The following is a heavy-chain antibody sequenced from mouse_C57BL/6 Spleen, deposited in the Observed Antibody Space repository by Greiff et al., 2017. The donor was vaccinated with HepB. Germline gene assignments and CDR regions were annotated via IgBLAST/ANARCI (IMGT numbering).Heavy chain of an antibody. V-gene: IGHV1-72*01. CDR3: ARDGSSYDYAMDY. CDR2: IAPNSGGT. CDR1: GYTFPSYW. J-gene: IGHJ4*01. D-gene: IGHD1-1*01. Sequence: QVQLQQPGAELVKPGASVQLSCKASGYTFPSYWLHWVKQRPGRGLEWIGRIAPNSGGTKYNEKFKSKATLTLDKPSSTAYMQLSSLTSEDSAVYYCARDGSSYDYAMDYWGQGASVTVSS.